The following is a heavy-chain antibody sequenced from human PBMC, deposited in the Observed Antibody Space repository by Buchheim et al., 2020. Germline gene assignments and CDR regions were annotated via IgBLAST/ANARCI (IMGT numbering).Heavy chain of an antibody. CDR3: ARDLRYSSSSHYYYYYGMDV. D-gene: IGHD6-6*01. Sequence: EVQLVESGGGLVQPGGSLRHSCAASGFTFSSYSMNWVRQAPGKGLEWVSYISSSSSTIYYADSVKGRFTISRDNAKNSLYLQMNSLRDEDTAVYYCARDLRYSSSSHYYYYYGMDVWGQGTT. V-gene: IGHV3-48*02. CDR2: ISSSSSTI. J-gene: IGHJ6*02. CDR1: GFTFSSYS.